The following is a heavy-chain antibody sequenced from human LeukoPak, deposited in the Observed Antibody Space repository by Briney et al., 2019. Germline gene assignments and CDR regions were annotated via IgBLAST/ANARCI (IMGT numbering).Heavy chain of an antibody. Sequence: SETLSLTCTVSGGSISSGDYYWSWIRQPPGKGLEWIGYFYNSGSSTYNPSLKSRVTISVDTSKEQFSLKVNSVTAADTAVYYCTRGAGWLIDYWGQGTLVTVSS. CDR1: GGSISSGDYY. CDR3: TRGAGWLIDY. CDR2: FYNSGSS. V-gene: IGHV4-61*08. D-gene: IGHD3-16*01. J-gene: IGHJ4*02.